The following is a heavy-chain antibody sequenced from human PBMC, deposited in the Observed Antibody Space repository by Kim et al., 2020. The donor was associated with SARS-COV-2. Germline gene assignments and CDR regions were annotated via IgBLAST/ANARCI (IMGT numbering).Heavy chain of an antibody. V-gene: IGHV4-34*01. CDR2: INHSGST. CDR3: ARRKKIIAAAGTAGGYFDY. Sequence: SETLSLTCAVYGGSFSGYYWRWIRQPPGKGLEWIGEINHSGSTNYNPSLKSRVTISVDTSKNQFSLKLSSVTAADTAVYYCARRKKIIAAAGTAGGYFDYWGQGTLVTVSS. D-gene: IGHD6-13*01. CDR1: GGSFSGYY. J-gene: IGHJ4*02.